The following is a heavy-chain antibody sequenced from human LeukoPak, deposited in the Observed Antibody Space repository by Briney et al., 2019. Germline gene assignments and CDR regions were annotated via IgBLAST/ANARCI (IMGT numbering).Heavy chain of an antibody. D-gene: IGHD2-2*01. CDR1: GLTFSSYG. CDR3: AKGGCSSTTCYLANP. J-gene: IGHJ5*02. V-gene: IGHV3-30*18. Sequence: SPRLSCAASGLTFSSYGMHWVRQAPGKGLEWVAVISYDGTIRNYADSVKGRFTISRDNSKNTLYLQMNSLTAEDTALYYCAKGGCSSTTCYLANPWGQGALVTVSS. CDR2: ISYDGTIR.